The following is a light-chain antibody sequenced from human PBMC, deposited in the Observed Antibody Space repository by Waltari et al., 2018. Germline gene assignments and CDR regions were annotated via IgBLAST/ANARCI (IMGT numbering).Light chain of an antibody. CDR2: RDN. CDR1: SSNIGSNY. CDR3: SAWDDTLGGVL. J-gene: IGLJ2*01. V-gene: IGLV1-47*01. Sequence: QSVLTQPPSASETPGHRVTLSCSGSSSNIGSNYVYSYQQLPGTAPQLLIYRDNHRPSGVPDRFSGSKSGTSASLAISGLRSEDEADYFCSAWDDTLGGVLFGGGTKLTVL.